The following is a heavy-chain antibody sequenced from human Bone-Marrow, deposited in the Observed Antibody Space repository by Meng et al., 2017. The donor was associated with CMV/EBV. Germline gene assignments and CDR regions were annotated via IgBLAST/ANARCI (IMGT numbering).Heavy chain of an antibody. D-gene: IGHD1-26*01. CDR1: GGSISSSSNY. J-gene: IGHJ4*02. V-gene: IGHV4-39*01. CDR3: ARRVGATTIDC. CDR2: IYYSGST. Sequence: GSLRLSCTVSGGSISSSSNYWGWIRQPPGKGLEWIGRIYYSGSTYYNPSLKSRVTISVDTSKNQFSLKLSSVTAADTAVYYYARRVGATTIDCCGQGTLVTVSS.